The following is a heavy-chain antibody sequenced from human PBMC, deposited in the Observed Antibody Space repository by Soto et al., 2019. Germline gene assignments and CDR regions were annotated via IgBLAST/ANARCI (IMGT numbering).Heavy chain of an antibody. D-gene: IGHD6-13*01. CDR3: ARDPRPGIAAADRGGDYYGMDV. CDR2: IYYSGST. Sequence: SETLSLTCTVSGGSISSGDYYWSWIRQPPGKGLEWIGYIYYSGSTYYNPSLKSRVTISVDTTKNQFSLKLSSVTAADTAVYYCARDPRPGIAAADRGGDYYGMDVWGQGTTVTVSS. CDR1: GGSISSGDYY. V-gene: IGHV4-30-4*01. J-gene: IGHJ6*02.